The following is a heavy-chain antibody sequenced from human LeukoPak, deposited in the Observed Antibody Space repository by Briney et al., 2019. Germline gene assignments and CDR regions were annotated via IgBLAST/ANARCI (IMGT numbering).Heavy chain of an antibody. CDR3: AKPHDYSNHYYYMDV. Sequence: GGSLRLSCAASGFTLSSYAMSWVRQAPGKGLEWVSAISGSGGSTYYADSVKGRFTISRDNSKNTLYLQMNSLRAEDTAVYYCAKPHDYSNHYYYMDVWGKGTTVTVSS. CDR1: GFTLSSYA. D-gene: IGHD4-11*01. J-gene: IGHJ6*03. CDR2: ISGSGGST. V-gene: IGHV3-23*01.